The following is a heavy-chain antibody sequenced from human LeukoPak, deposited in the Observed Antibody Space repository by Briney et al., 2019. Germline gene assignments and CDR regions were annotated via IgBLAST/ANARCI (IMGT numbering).Heavy chain of an antibody. Sequence: GGSLRLSCAASGFTFSSYGIHWVRQAPGKGLEWVAFIPYDGSDKYYADSVKGRFTISRDNSKNTLYLQMNSLRAEDTAVYYCAKDLRYYGSGSYCLFDYWSQGTLVTVSS. D-gene: IGHD3-10*01. J-gene: IGHJ4*02. CDR3: AKDLRYYGSGSYCLFDY. CDR1: GFTFSSYG. CDR2: IPYDGSDK. V-gene: IGHV3-30*02.